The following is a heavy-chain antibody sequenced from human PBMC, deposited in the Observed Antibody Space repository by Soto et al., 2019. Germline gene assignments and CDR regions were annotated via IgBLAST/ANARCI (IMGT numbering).Heavy chain of an antibody. J-gene: IGHJ6*02. CDR2: IYHSGST. V-gene: IGHV4-4*02. CDR1: GGSISSSNW. CDR3: ARDRRITIFGVVIITPKAPSYYYGMDV. Sequence: SETLSLTCAVSGGSISSSNWWSWVRQPPGKGLEWIGEIYHSGSTNYNPSLKSRGTISVDKSKNQFSLKLSSVTAADTAVYYCARDRRITIFGVVIITPKAPSYYYGMDVWGQGTTVTVSS. D-gene: IGHD3-3*01.